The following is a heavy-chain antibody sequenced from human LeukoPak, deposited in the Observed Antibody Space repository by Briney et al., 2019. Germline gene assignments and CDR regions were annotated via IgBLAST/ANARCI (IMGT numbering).Heavy chain of an antibody. Sequence: GGSLRLSCAASGFTFSRYAMSWVRQAPGKGLEWVSAVSGRGGSTYYADSVKGLFTISRDNSKNTLYLQMNSLRAEDTAVYYCAKRMIRGVNHDAFDLWGQGTMVTVSS. CDR1: GFTFSRYA. CDR3: AKRMIRGVNHDAFDL. V-gene: IGHV3-23*01. D-gene: IGHD3-10*01. J-gene: IGHJ3*01. CDR2: VSGRGGST.